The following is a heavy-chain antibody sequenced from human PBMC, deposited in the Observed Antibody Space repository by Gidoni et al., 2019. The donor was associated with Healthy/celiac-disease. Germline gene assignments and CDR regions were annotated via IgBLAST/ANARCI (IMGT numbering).Heavy chain of an antibody. CDR2: INHGGST. Sequence: QVQLQQWGAGLLKPSETLSLTCAVYGGSFSGYYWGWIRQPPGKGLDGIGEINHGGSTNYNPSLKSRVTISVDTSKNQFSLKLSSVTAADTAVYYCASRSRVVVVAATRGGFDYWGQGTLVTVSS. D-gene: IGHD2-15*01. J-gene: IGHJ4*02. CDR1: GGSFSGYY. CDR3: ASRSRVVVVAATRGGFDY. V-gene: IGHV4-34*01.